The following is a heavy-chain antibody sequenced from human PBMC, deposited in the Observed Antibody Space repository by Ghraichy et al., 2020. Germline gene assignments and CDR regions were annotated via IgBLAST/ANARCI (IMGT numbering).Heavy chain of an antibody. CDR1: GGSISSGGYY. J-gene: IGHJ4*02. V-gene: IGHV4-31*03. Sequence: SETLSLTCTVSGGSISSGGYYWSWIRQHPGKGLEWIGYIYYSGSTYYNPSLKSRVTISVDTSKNQFSLKLSSVTAADTAVYYCARSVVRQPVVRGIGFDYWGQGTLVTVSS. CDR3: ARSVVRQPVVRGIGFDY. D-gene: IGHD3-10*01. CDR2: IYYSGST.